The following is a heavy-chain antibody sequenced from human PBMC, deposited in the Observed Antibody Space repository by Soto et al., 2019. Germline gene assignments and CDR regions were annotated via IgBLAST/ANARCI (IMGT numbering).Heavy chain of an antibody. CDR2: IIPIFPTA. CDR3: AIRTSVFGVVAMGGLDV. V-gene: IGHV1-69*14. CDR1: GGTFSSYS. J-gene: IGHJ6*01. Sequence: QVQLVQSGAELKKPGSSVRVSCQASGGTFSSYSVNWVRQAPGQGLEWMGGIIPIFPTADHAQRFQGRVTITADKSTNTVYMELSSLRSDDTAGYYCAIRTSVFGVVAMGGLDVWGQGTTVTVSS. D-gene: IGHD3-3*01.